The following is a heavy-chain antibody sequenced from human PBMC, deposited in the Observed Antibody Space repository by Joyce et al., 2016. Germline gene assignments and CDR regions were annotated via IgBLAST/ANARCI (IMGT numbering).Heavy chain of an antibody. CDR3: ARGRGDDFWSGYYGSIDY. Sequence: QVQLEQSGAEVKKPGSSVKVSCKTSGDIFNAYGINWVRQAPGQGLEWLGGIVPMSATTYYAQKFRGRLTISAHEPTSTVYMELSSLRSDDTGTYYCARGRGDDFWSGYYGSIDYWGQGTLVSVSS. V-gene: IGHV1-69*01. D-gene: IGHD3-3*01. CDR2: IVPMSATT. J-gene: IGHJ4*02. CDR1: GDIFNAYG.